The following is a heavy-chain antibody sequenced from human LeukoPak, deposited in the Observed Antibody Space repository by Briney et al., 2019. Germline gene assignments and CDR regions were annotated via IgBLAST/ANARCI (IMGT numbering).Heavy chain of an antibody. Sequence: QPGGSLRRSCAASGFTVSNVSMNWVRQAPGKGLEWVANIKQDGSEKYYVDSVKGRFTISRDNAKNSLYLQMNSLSAEDTAVYYCVRERQYGSGSFDTFDYWGQGTLVTVSS. D-gene: IGHD3-10*01. CDR1: GFTVSNVS. V-gene: IGHV3-7*04. CDR2: IKQDGSEK. J-gene: IGHJ4*02. CDR3: VRERQYGSGSFDTFDY.